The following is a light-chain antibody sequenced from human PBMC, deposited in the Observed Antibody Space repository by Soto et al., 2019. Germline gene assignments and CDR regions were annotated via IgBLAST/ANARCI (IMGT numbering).Light chain of an antibody. CDR3: QQYASSPVFT. CDR2: GAS. V-gene: IGKV3-20*01. Sequence: EIVLTQSPGTLSLARGERATLSCRASQSVSSSYLAWYQQKPGQAPRLLIYGASSRATGIPDRFSGSGSGTDFTLTISRLETEYFAVYYCQQYASSPVFTFGPVTKVDIK. CDR1: QSVSSSY. J-gene: IGKJ3*01.